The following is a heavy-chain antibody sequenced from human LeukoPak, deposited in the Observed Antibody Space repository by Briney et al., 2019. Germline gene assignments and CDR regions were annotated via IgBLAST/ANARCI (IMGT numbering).Heavy chain of an antibody. CDR1: GGSISSYY. Sequence: ASETLSLTCTVSGGSISSYYWSWIRQPPGKGLEWIGEINHSGSTNYNPSLKSRVTISVDTSKNQFSLKLSSVTAADTAVYYCARWRWLGGYYFDYWGQGTLVTVSS. D-gene: IGHD3-10*01. V-gene: IGHV4-34*01. CDR3: ARWRWLGGYYFDY. J-gene: IGHJ4*02. CDR2: INHSGST.